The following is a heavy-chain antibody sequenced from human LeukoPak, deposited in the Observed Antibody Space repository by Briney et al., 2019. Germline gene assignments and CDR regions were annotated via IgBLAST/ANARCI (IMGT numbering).Heavy chain of an antibody. Sequence: ASVKVSCKASGYTFTGYYMHRVRQAPGQGLEWMGWINPNSGGANYAQKFQGRVTMTRDTSISTAYMELSRLRSDDTAVYYCARGSLRSGSPPSYYFDYWGQGTLVTVSS. J-gene: IGHJ4*02. CDR1: GYTFTGYY. CDR2: INPNSGGA. CDR3: ARGSLRSGSPPSYYFDY. V-gene: IGHV1-2*02. D-gene: IGHD3-10*01.